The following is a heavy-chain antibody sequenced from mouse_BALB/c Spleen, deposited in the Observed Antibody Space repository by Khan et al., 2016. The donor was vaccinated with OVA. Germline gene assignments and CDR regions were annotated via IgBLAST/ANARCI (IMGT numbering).Heavy chain of an antibody. Sequence: EVELVESGGDVVKPGGSLKLSCAASGFTFSTYGMSWVRQTPDKRLEWVATVSTGGHYTYYPDTVKGRFTISRDNATYTLYLQMNSLKSEDTAMFYCARLAYFYDSEGFAYWGQGTLGTVSA. D-gene: IGHD1-1*01. CDR2: VSTGGHYT. CDR3: ARLAYFYDSEGFAY. J-gene: IGHJ3*01. CDR1: GFTFSTYG. V-gene: IGHV5-6*01.